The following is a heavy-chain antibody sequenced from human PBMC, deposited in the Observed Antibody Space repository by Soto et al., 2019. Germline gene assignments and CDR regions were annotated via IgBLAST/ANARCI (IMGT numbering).Heavy chain of an antibody. D-gene: IGHD2-15*01. J-gene: IGHJ6*02. CDR3: ARDWFRGGSPTLNPYYYYGMDV. V-gene: IGHV1-69*13. CDR1: GGTFSSYA. Sequence: GASVKVSSKASGGTFSSYAISWDRQAPGQGLEWMGGIIPIFGTANYPQKFQGRVTITADESTSTAYMELSSLRSEDTAVYYCARDWFRGGSPTLNPYYYYGMDVWGQGTTVT. CDR2: IIPIFGTA.